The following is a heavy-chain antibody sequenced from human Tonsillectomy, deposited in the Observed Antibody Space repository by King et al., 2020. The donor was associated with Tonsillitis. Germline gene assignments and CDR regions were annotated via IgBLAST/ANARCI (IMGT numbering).Heavy chain of an antibody. CDR3: ATAIRGDQRTDY. Sequence: VELVESGGGLVKPGESLRLSCAASGLTFTNAWLSWVRLAPGKGLEWVGRIKSKTDGETVEYAAPVKGRFTISRDDSKNTLYLQINSLKTDDTAVYYCATAIRGDQRTDYWGEGNLVTASS. CDR2: IKSKTDGETV. V-gene: IGHV3-15*05. CDR1: GLTFTNAW. J-gene: IGHJ4*02. D-gene: IGHD3-10*01.